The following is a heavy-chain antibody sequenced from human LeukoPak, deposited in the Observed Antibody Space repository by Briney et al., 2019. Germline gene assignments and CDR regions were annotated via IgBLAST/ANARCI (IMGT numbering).Heavy chain of an antibody. CDR2: IYTSGST. CDR3: ARQSIPHFGYYYYMDV. V-gene: IGHV4-4*09. Sequence: SETLSLTCTVSGGSISSYYWSWIRQPPGKGLEWIGYIYTSGSTNYNPSLKSRVTISVDTSKNQFSLKLSSVTAADTAVYYCARQSIPHFGYYYYMDVCGKGTTVTVSS. CDR1: GGSISSYY. J-gene: IGHJ6*03. D-gene: IGHD2-21*01.